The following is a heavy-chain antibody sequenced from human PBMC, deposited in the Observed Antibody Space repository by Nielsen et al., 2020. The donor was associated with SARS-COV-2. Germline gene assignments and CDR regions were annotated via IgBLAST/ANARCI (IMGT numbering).Heavy chain of an antibody. V-gene: IGHV3-30-3*01. Sequence: GGSLRLSCAASGFTFSSYAMHWVRQAPGKGLEWVAVISYDGSNKYYTDSVKGRFTISRDNSKNTLYLQMNSLRAEDTAVYYCAKDLVTYSSSWYRTDYWGQGTLVTVSS. CDR1: GFTFSSYA. J-gene: IGHJ4*02. CDR3: AKDLVTYSSSWYRTDY. CDR2: ISYDGSNK. D-gene: IGHD6-13*01.